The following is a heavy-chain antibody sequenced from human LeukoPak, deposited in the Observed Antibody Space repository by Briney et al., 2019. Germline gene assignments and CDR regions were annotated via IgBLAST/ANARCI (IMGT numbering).Heavy chain of an antibody. Sequence: PWGSLRLSCAASGSTVSSNYMSWVRQAPGKGLEWVSVIYSGGSTYYADSVKGRFTISRDNSKNTLYLQMNSLRAEDTAVYYCARAPKYSYDAFDIWGQGTMVTVSS. J-gene: IGHJ3*02. CDR3: ARAPKYSYDAFDI. D-gene: IGHD5-18*01. CDR1: GSTVSSNY. CDR2: IYSGGST. V-gene: IGHV3-53*01.